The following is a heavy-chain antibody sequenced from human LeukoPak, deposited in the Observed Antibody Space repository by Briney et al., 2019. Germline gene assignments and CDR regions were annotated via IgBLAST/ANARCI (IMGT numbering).Heavy chain of an antibody. CDR2: ISYDGSNK. Sequence: GGSLRLSCAASGFTFSSYGMHWVRQAPGKGLEWVAVISYDGSNKYYADSVKGRFTISRDNCKNTLYPQMNSLRAEDTAVYYCAKLVGSTSNFDYWGQGTLVTVSS. CDR3: AKLVGSTSNFDY. D-gene: IGHD6-25*01. J-gene: IGHJ4*02. CDR1: GFTFSSYG. V-gene: IGHV3-30*18.